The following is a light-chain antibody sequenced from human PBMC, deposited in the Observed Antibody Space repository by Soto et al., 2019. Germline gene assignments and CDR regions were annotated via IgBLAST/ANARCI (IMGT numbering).Light chain of an antibody. Sequence: QSALTQPRSVSGSPGQSVTISCAGTSSDVGAYNFVSWYQQHPGKAPKLMIYDVSKRPSGVPDRFSGSKSSNTASLTISGLQAEDEADYYCCSYAGGYTWVFGTGTKLTVL. J-gene: IGLJ1*01. V-gene: IGLV2-11*01. CDR2: DVS. CDR1: SSDVGAYNF. CDR3: CSYAGGYTWV.